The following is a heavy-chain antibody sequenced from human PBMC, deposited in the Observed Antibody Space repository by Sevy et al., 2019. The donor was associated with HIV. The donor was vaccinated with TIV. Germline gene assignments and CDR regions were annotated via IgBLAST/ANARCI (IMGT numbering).Heavy chain of an antibody. D-gene: IGHD3-22*01. CDR1: GFIVSSNY. V-gene: IGHV3-53*01. J-gene: IGHJ3*02. Sequence: GGSLRLSCAASGFIVSSNYMSWVRQAPGKGLEWVSVIYSGGSTYYAESVKGRFTISRDSSKNTLYLQMNSLRAEDTAVYYCARGITMMDDAFDIWGQGTMVTVSS. CDR2: IYSGGST. CDR3: ARGITMMDDAFDI.